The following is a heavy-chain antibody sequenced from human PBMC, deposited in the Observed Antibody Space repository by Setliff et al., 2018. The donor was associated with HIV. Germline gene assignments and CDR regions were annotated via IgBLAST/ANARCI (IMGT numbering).Heavy chain of an antibody. J-gene: IGHJ4*02. CDR3: ARVWFGELSSGFDY. CDR2: IYYSGST. Sequence: SETLSLTCSVSGGSISSGGYYWSWIRQHPGKDLEWIGYIYYSGSTYYNPSLKSRVTISVDTSKNQFSLRLSSVTAADTAVYYCARVWFGELSSGFDYWGQGTLVTVSS. CDR1: GGSISSGGYY. D-gene: IGHD3-10*01. V-gene: IGHV4-31*03.